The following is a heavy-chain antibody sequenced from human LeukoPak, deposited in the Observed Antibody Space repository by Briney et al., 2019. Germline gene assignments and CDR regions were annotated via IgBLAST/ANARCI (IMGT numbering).Heavy chain of an antibody. Sequence: GGSLRLSCAASGFTFSSYWMSWVRQAPGKGLEWVSSISSSSSYIYYADSVKGRFTISRDNAKNSLYLQMNSLRAEDTAVYYCARDPYYYGSGSHLGYYYYGMDVWGKGTTVTVSS. CDR3: ARDPYYYGSGSHLGYYYYGMDV. J-gene: IGHJ6*04. CDR1: GFTFSSYW. CDR2: ISSSSSYI. V-gene: IGHV3-21*01. D-gene: IGHD3-10*01.